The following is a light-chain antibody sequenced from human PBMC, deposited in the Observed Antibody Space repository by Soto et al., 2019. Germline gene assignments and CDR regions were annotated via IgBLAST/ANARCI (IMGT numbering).Light chain of an antibody. J-gene: IGLJ2*01. CDR1: SGSIANNY. CDR2: EDD. Sequence: NFMLTQPHSVSESPGKTITISCTRSSGSIANNYVQWYQQRPGSAPTAVIHEDDQRPSGVPDWFSGSIYRSSNSASLTISGLKTEDEADYYCQSYDSTNQGVFGGGTKLTVL. CDR3: QSYDSTNQGV. V-gene: IGLV6-57*03.